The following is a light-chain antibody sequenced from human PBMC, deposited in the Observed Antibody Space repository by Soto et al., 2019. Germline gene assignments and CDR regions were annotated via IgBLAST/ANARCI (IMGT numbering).Light chain of an antibody. CDR1: QSVSSN. Sequence: EIVMTQSPATLSVSPGERATLSCRASQSVSSNLAWYQQKPGLAPRLLIYGASTRATGIPARFSGSGSGTEFTLTISSLQSEDFAVYYCQQYNNWPRTFGLGTKVEIK. J-gene: IGKJ1*01. CDR2: GAS. CDR3: QQYNNWPRT. V-gene: IGKV3-15*01.